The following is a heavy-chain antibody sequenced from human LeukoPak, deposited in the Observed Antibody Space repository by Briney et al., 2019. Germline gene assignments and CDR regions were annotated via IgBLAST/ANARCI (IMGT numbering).Heavy chain of an antibody. CDR2: INRDGSDK. J-gene: IGHJ4*02. D-gene: IGHD1-14*01. Sequence: GGSLRLSCAVSGFTFRNYWRSWVRQAPGQGLEGGANINRDGSDKDYVYSVKGRFTISRDNARNSLYLQMNSMRGEDTAIYYCTPDLDRTAGHWGQGTLVTVSS. V-gene: IGHV3-7*01. CDR3: TPDLDRTAGH. CDR1: GFTFRNYW.